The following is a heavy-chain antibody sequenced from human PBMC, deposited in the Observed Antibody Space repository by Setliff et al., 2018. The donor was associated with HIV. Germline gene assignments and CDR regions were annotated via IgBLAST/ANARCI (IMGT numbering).Heavy chain of an antibody. D-gene: IGHD2-15*01. CDR1: GFTFSDYY. J-gene: IGHJ6*03. CDR2: VRPYNADK. Sequence: ASVVSCKASGFTFSDYYMHWVRQAPGQGLEWMGWVRPYNADKNYAQKFQGRVTMTSDTSISTAYLELSGLTSDDTAIYYCARDRAYCSSGSCYRPLVYYFYYMDVWGTGTTVTVSS. CDR3: ARDRAYCSSGSCYRPLVYYFYYMDV. V-gene: IGHV1-2*02.